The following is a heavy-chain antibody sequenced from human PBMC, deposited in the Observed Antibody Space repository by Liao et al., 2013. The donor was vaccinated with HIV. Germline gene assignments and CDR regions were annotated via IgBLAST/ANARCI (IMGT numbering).Heavy chain of an antibody. CDR3: AREGVDYDFWSRGFDI. J-gene: IGHJ3*02. CDR1: NGSISSYY. CDR2: IYSSGST. V-gene: IGHV4-4*07. Sequence: QVQLQESGPGLVKPSETLSLTCTVSNGSISSYYWSWIRQPAGKGLEWIGRIYSSGSTNYSPSLKSRVTMSVDTSINQFSLKLSSATAADTAVYYCAREGVDYDFWSRGFDIWGQGTMVTVSS. D-gene: IGHD3-3*01.